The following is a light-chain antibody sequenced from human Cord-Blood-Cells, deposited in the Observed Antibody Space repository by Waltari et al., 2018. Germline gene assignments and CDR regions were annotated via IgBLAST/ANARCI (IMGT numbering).Light chain of an antibody. J-gene: IGLJ2*01. CDR3: SSYTSSSTVV. CDR1: SSDVGGYNY. V-gene: IGLV2-14*01. CDR2: DVS. Sequence: QSALTQPASVSGSPGQSITISCTGTSSDVGGYNYVSWYQQHPGKAPKLMIYDVSTRPSGVSNRFSGSKSGNTASLTISGLQAEDEADYYCSSYTSSSTVVFGGGTKLTDL.